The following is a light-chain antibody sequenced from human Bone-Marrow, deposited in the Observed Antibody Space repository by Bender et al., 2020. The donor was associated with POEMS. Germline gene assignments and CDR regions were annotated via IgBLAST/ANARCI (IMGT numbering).Light chain of an antibody. Sequence: QPVLTQPPSASGTPGQRVTISCSGGSSNIGAHAVNWYQHLPGTAPKLLIYSSHRRPSEVPDRFSGSRSGTSASLALSGLQSGDEAEYYCAVWDDSLNGWVFGGETKLTVL. CDR3: AVWDDSLNGWV. CDR2: SSH. CDR1: SSNIGAHA. J-gene: IGLJ3*02. V-gene: IGLV1-44*01.